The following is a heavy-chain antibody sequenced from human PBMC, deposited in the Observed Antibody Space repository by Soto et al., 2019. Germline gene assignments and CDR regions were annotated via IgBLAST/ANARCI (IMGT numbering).Heavy chain of an antibody. CDR3: AREGPESPAHGIAVAVTDGY. CDR1: GGTFSSYA. Sequence: QVQLVQSGAEVKKPGSSVKVSCKASGGTFSSYAISWVRQAPGQGLEWMGGIIPIFGTANYAQKFQGRVTITADESTNTAYMELSSLRSEDTAVYYCAREGPESPAHGIAVAVTDGYWGQGTLVTVSS. CDR2: IIPIFGTA. J-gene: IGHJ4*02. D-gene: IGHD6-19*01. V-gene: IGHV1-69*12.